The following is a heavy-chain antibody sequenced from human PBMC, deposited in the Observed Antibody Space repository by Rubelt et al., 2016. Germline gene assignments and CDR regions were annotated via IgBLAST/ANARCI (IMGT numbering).Heavy chain of an antibody. CDR1: GYSITSGYY. CDR3: ARVFDISGYYVNFEY. J-gene: IGHJ4*02. V-gene: IGHV4-38-2*02. Sequence: QVQLQESGPGLVKPSETLSLTCTVSGYSITSGYYWAWIRQTPGRGLEWIGGIYHSGKTYYNASLKSRVSITVDTSKNQFSLKLGSVTAAETAVYYWARVFDISGYYVNFEYWGQGTLVTVSS. D-gene: IGHD3-22*01. CDR2: IYHSGKT.